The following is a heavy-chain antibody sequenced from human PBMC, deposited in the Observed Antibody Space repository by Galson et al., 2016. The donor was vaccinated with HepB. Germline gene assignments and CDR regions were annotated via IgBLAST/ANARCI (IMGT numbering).Heavy chain of an antibody. Sequence: SLRLSCAASEFTFSSHSMNWVRQAPGKGLEWVSYIDRSSSTIYYADSVKGRFTISRDNAKNSLYLQMNSLRVEDTAVYYCAHAPNLYYFDNWGQGTLVTASS. CDR3: AHAPNLYYFDN. V-gene: IGHV3-48*01. CDR1: EFTFSSHS. CDR2: IDRSSSTI. J-gene: IGHJ4*02. D-gene: IGHD2-2*01.